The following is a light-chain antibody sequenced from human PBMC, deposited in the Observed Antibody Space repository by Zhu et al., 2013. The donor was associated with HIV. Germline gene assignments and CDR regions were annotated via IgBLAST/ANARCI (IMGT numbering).Light chain of an antibody. CDR3: CSYAGSRFYV. Sequence: QSALTQPASVSASLGQSITISCTGTSSDVGGYNHVSWYQQLPGKAPKLILYEVSSRPSGVSNRFSGSKSGNTASLTISGLQAEDEADYYCCSYAGSRFYVFGTGTKVTVL. CDR2: EVS. J-gene: IGLJ1*01. V-gene: IGLV2-23*02. CDR1: SSDVGGYNH.